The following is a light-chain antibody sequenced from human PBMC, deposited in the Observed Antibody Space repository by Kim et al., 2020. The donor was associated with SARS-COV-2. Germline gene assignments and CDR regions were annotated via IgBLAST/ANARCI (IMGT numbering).Light chain of an antibody. CDR1: SSDVGGYNY. Sequence: GQSLTISCTGTSSDVGGYNYVSWYQQHPDKAPKFMIYDVSKRPSGVPDRFSGSKSGNTASLTISGLQAEDEADYYCCSYAGTYTYVFGTGTKVTVL. CDR3: CSYAGTYTYV. CDR2: DVS. V-gene: IGLV2-11*03. J-gene: IGLJ1*01.